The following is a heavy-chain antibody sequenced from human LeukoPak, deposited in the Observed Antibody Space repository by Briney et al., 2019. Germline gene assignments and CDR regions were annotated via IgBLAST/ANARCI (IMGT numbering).Heavy chain of an antibody. CDR3: ARSKPIMSYMDV. J-gene: IGHJ6*03. CDR2: MNPNSGNT. CDR1: GGTFSSYD. V-gene: IGHV1-8*03. Sequence: ASVKVSCKASGGTFSSYDINWVRQATGQGLEWMGWMNPNSGNTGYAQKFQGRVTITRNTSISTAYMELSSLRSEDTAVYYCARSKPIMSYMDVRGKGTTVTVSS.